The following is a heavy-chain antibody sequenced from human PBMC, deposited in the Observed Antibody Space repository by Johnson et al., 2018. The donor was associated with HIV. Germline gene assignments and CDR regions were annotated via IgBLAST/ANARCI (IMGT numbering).Heavy chain of an antibody. V-gene: IGHV3-9*01. D-gene: IGHD1-26*01. CDR3: AQENFEWELLGVAAFDV. CDR2: ISWNSGSI. Sequence: VQLVESGGGVVRPGGSLRLSCAASGFTFDDYAMHWVRQAPGKGLEWVSGISWNSGSIGYADSVKGRFTISRDNSKNTLYLQMNSLRAEDTAVYYCAQENFEWELLGVAAFDVWGQGTMVTVSS. J-gene: IGHJ3*01. CDR1: GFTFDDYA.